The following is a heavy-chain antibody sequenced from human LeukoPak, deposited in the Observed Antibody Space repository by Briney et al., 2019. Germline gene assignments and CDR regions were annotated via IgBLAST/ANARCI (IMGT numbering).Heavy chain of an antibody. D-gene: IGHD3-10*01. CDR1: GFPFSNYA. J-gene: IGHJ4*02. V-gene: IGHV3-64D*06. CDR2: ISSNGGST. Sequence: QPGGSLRLSCSASGFPFSNYAMHWVRQAPGKGLQYVSSISSNGGSTYYADSVKGRFTISRDNSKNTLFLQMSSLRAEDTAVYYCVSPSYGSGSYELDYWGQGTLVTVSS. CDR3: VSPSYGSGSYELDY.